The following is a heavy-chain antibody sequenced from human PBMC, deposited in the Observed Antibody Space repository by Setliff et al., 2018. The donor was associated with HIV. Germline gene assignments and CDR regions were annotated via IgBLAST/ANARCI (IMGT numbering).Heavy chain of an antibody. Sequence: PSETLSLTCTVSGGSISSGSYYWGWIRQPPVKGLEWIGSIYYSGSTYYNPSLQSRVTISVDTSKNLFSLRLSSVTASDTAVYYCARQAIFGYYDSSGYLDYWGQGTLVTVSS. D-gene: IGHD3-22*01. V-gene: IGHV4-39*01. J-gene: IGHJ4*02. CDR3: ARQAIFGYYDSSGYLDY. CDR1: GGSISSGSYY. CDR2: IYYSGST.